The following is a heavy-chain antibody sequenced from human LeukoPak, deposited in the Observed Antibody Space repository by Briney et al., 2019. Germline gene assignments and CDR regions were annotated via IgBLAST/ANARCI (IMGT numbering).Heavy chain of an antibody. J-gene: IGHJ4*02. CDR1: GGSISSYY. V-gene: IGHV4-59*01. D-gene: IGHD3-16*01. CDR2: IYYSGST. CDR3: ARTRGYFDY. Sequence: SETLSLTCTVSGGSISSYYWSWIRQPPGKGLEWIGYIYYSGSTNYNPSLKSRVTISVDTSKNQFSLKLSSVTAADTAVYYCARTRGYFDYWGQGTLVTVSS.